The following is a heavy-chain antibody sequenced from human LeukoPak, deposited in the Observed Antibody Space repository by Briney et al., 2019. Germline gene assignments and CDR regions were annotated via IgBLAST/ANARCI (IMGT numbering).Heavy chain of an antibody. CDR1: GFPFGSYW. Sequence: GGSLRLSCAASGFPFGSYWMHWVRQAPGKGLEWVSVIYSGGSTYYADSVKGRFTISRDNSKNTLYLQMNSLRAEDTAVYYCASLYCSSTSCYNRGAFDIWGQGTMVTVSS. CDR2: IYSGGST. V-gene: IGHV3-53*01. CDR3: ASLYCSSTSCYNRGAFDI. D-gene: IGHD2-2*02. J-gene: IGHJ3*02.